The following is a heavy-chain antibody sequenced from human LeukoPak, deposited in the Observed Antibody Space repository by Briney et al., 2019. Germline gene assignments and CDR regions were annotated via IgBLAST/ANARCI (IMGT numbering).Heavy chain of an antibody. CDR3: AKGDFWSGSFWDY. CDR1: GFTSSSYW. J-gene: IGHJ4*02. Sequence: GGSMRLSCVASGFTSSSYWMHWVRQAPGKGLVWVSRINRDGRTTRYADSVKDRFNISRDNAKNTLDLQMNSLRAEDTAVYYCAKGDFWSGSFWDYWGQGTLDSVSS. CDR2: INRDGRTT. V-gene: IGHV3-74*01. D-gene: IGHD3-3*01.